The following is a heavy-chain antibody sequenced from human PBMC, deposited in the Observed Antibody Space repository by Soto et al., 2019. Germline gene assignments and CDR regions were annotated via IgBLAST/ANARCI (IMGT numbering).Heavy chain of an antibody. J-gene: IGHJ4*02. CDR1: GLTFTDYW. CDR2: IKQDESEK. V-gene: IGHV3-7*03. Sequence: GGSLRLSCVTYGLTFTDYWMSWVRQAPGKGLEWVANIKQDESEKNYLDSVKGRFTISRDNAKNSLYLQMNSLRAEDTAVYYCASDRFRGTYYLRGVTYFFEEWGQGTPVTVSS. CDR3: ASDRFRGTYYLRGVTYFFEE. D-gene: IGHD1-26*01.